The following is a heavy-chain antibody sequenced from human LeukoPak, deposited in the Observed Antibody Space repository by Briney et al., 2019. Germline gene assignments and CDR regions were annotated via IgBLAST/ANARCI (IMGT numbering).Heavy chain of an antibody. CDR1: GFTFSSYA. J-gene: IGHJ4*02. Sequence: GGSLRPSCAASGFTFSSYAMNWVRQAPGKGLEWVSGISASGGSTYYADSVKGRFTISRDNSKNTLWLQMNSLRAEDTAVYYCAKWMRRDGYNFDDWGQGTLVTVSS. V-gene: IGHV3-23*01. CDR3: AKWMRRDGYNFDD. CDR2: ISASGGST. D-gene: IGHD5-24*01.